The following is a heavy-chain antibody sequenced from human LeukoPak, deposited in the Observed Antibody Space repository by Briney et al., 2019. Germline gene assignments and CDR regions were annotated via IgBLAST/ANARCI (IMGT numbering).Heavy chain of an antibody. CDR1: GGSFSGHY. CDR3: AREPPDPYYGSGSGWFDP. V-gene: IGHV4-34*01. J-gene: IGHJ5*02. D-gene: IGHD3-10*01. CDR2: IKHSGST. Sequence: SETLSLAFAVHGGSFSGHYCSSVRQPRGKGLGWIGEIKHSGSTNYKPSLESRVTISVDTSNSQFSLKLSSVTAADTVVYYCAREPPDPYYGSGSGWFDPWGQGTLVTVSS.